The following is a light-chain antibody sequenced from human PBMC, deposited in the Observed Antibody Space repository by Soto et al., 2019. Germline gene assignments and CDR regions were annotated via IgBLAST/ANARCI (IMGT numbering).Light chain of an antibody. J-gene: IGLJ1*01. Sequence: QSVLTQPVSVSGSPGQSITISCTGTSSDIGAYNFVSWYQQHPGKAPKLMIYDVSNRPSGVSDRFSGFKSGDTASLTISGLQAEDEADYYCTSYTTSGSYVFGTGTKVTVL. CDR1: SSDIGAYNF. CDR2: DVS. CDR3: TSYTTSGSYV. V-gene: IGLV2-14*01.